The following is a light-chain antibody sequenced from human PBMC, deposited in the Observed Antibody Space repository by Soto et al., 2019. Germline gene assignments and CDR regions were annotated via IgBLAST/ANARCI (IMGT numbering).Light chain of an antibody. J-gene: IGKJ1*01. V-gene: IGKV3-15*01. Sequence: EIVLTQSPGTLSLSPGERGTLSCRASQRFGSSNLAWYQQKPGQAPRLLIYSTSTRATGIPARFSGSGSGTEFTLTISSLQSEDFAVYYCQQYNNWPPWTFGQGTKV. CDR2: STS. CDR3: QQYNNWPPWT. CDR1: QRFGSSN.